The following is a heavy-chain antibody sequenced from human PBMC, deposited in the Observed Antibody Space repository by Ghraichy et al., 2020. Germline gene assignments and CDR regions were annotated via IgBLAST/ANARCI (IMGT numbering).Heavy chain of an antibody. Sequence: GESLNISCAASGFTFSAYAMHWVRQAPGQGLEWVAVISSNGKNQYYADSVKGRFTVSRHISKNTLYLAMNSLRSEDTAIYYCAKVAICGGDCYEGGGYFHPVGQGTLVIVSS. J-gene: IGHJ1*01. CDR2: ISSNGKNQ. V-gene: IGHV3-30*04. CDR3: AKVAICGGDCYEGGGYFHP. CDR1: GFTFSAYA. D-gene: IGHD2-21*02.